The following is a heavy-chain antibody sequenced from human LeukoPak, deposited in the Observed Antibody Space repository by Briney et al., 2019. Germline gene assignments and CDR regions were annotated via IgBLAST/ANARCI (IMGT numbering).Heavy chain of an antibody. CDR1: GFTFGTYW. CDR2: INSDGSST. CDR3: ARDRSLAS. Sequence: GGSLRLSCAASGFTFGTYWMHWVRQAPGMGLVWVSRINSDGSSTGYADSVKGRFTISRDNAKNTLYLQMNSLRAEDTAVYYCARDRSLASWGQGTLVTVSS. V-gene: IGHV3-74*01. J-gene: IGHJ4*02.